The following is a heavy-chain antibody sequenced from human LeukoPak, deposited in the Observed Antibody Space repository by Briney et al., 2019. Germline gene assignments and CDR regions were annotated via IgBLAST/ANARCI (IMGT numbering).Heavy chain of an antibody. V-gene: IGHV3-23*01. D-gene: IGHD6-19*01. J-gene: IGHJ5*02. CDR1: GMPFSSDA. Sequence: AGGSLTLPCAASGMPFSSDAMIWLRQAPGKGLEWVSATNGGTTLYADAVKGRFTISRDNSKKPLFLQMNSLSAEDTAVYFCGKCRRDASGWCNCLDPWGQGTQVTVSS. CDR2: TNGGTT. CDR3: GKCRRDASGWCNCLDP.